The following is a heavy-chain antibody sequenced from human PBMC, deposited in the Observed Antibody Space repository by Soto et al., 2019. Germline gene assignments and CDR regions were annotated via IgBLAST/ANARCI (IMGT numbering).Heavy chain of an antibody. CDR3: ARDTSSTSLRAEYFQF. J-gene: IGHJ1*01. Sequence: PSETLSLTCTVSGGSVSSGSYYWGWLRQSPGKGLEWIGSVHHSVTTYYNPSLKGRVTISMDTSKNQFSLRLTSVTAADTAVYYCARDTSSTSLRAEYFQFWGQGTQVTVSS. D-gene: IGHD6-13*01. CDR2: VHHSVTT. CDR1: GGSVSSGSYY. V-gene: IGHV4-39*02.